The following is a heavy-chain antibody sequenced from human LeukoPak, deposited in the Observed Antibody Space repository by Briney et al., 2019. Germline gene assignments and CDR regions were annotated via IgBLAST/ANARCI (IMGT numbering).Heavy chain of an antibody. CDR2: INHSGST. D-gene: IGHD3-22*01. CDR1: GGSFSGYY. V-gene: IGHV4-34*01. J-gene: IGHJ3*02. Sequence: SETLSLTCAVYGGSFSGYYWSWIRQPPGKGLEWIGEINHSGSTNYNPSLKSRVTISVDTSKNQFSLKLSSVTAADTAVYYCARLTTLVLKGAFDIWGQGTMVTVSS. CDR3: ARLTTLVLKGAFDI.